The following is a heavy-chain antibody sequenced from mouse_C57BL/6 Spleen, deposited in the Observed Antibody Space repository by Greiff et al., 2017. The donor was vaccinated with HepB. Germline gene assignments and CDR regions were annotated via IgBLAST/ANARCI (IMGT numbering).Heavy chain of an antibody. CDR3: ARKGDSNYVGAMDY. Sequence: QVQLKESGPGLVQPSQSLSITCTVSGFSLTSYGVHWVRQSPGKGLEWLGVIWSGGSTDYNAAFISRLSISKDNSKSQVFFKMNSLQADDTAIYYCARKGDSNYVGAMDYWGQGTSVTVSS. J-gene: IGHJ4*01. CDR2: IWSGGST. D-gene: IGHD2-5*01. V-gene: IGHV2-2*01. CDR1: GFSLTSYG.